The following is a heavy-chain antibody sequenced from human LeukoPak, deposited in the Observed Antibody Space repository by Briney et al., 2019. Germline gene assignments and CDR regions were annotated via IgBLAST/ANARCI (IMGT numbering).Heavy chain of an antibody. CDR1: GFTVSSNY. D-gene: IGHD6-6*01. V-gene: IGHV3-53*01. Sequence: GGSLRLSCAASGFTVSSNYVSWVRQAPGKGLEWVSVIYSGGSTYYADSVKGRFTISRDNSKNTLYLQMNSLRAEDTAVYYFARSIAARPGITLDYWGQGTLVTVSS. CDR2: IYSGGST. CDR3: ARSIAARPGITLDY. J-gene: IGHJ4*02.